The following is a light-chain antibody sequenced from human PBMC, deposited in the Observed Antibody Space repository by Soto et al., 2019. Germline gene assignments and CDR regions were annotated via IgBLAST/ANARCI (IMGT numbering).Light chain of an antibody. Sequence: DIQMTQSPSSLSASVGDRVTITCRASQDIRNYLAWFQHIPGKAPKCLIYAASTLQSGVPSRFSGSGSGADFTLTISSLRPEDFATYYCQQYDTYPLTFGGGTKVEIK. CDR1: QDIRNY. V-gene: IGKV1-16*01. CDR2: AAS. CDR3: QQYDTYPLT. J-gene: IGKJ4*01.